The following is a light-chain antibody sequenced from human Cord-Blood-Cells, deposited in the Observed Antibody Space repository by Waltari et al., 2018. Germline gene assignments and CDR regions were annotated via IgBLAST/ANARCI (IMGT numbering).Light chain of an antibody. CDR1: QSLLHSNGSNY. V-gene: IGKV2-28*01. Sequence: DIVMTQSPLSLPVTPGEPASISCRSSQSLLHSNGSNYLDWYLQKTGQSPQLLIYLGSNRASGVPDRFSGSGSGTDFTLKISRVEAEDVGVYYCMQALQTPYTFGQGTKLEIK. J-gene: IGKJ2*01. CDR3: MQALQTPYT. CDR2: LGS.